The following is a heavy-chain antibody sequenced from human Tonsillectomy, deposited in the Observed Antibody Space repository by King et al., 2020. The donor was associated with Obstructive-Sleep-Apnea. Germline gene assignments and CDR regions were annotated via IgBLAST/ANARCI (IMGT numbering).Heavy chain of an antibody. CDR1: GFIFSTYG. V-gene: IGHV3-30*02. Sequence: VQLVGSGGGVVQPGGSLRLSCAASGFIFSTYGMHWVRQAPGKGLEWVAFIRFDGINKYYTDSVKGRFTISRDNSKNTLYLQMNSLRAEDTAVYYCAKDIYGDTYFDYWGQGTLVTVSS. CDR2: IRFDGINK. CDR3: AKDIYGDTYFDY. D-gene: IGHD4-17*01. J-gene: IGHJ4*02.